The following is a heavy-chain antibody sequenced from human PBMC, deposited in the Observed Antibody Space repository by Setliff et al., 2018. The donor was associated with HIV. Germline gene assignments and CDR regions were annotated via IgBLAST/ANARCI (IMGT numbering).Heavy chain of an antibody. Sequence: HPGGSLRLSCTASGFTFSFFAMTWVRQAPGKGLEWVSVIYSGGYSTYYADPVKGRFTISNDNSKNTLYLQMNSLRAEDTAVYYCAKEPSYYYDSSGYSEIAHWGQGTLVTVSS. D-gene: IGHD3-22*01. CDR3: AKEPSYYYDSSGYSEIAH. V-gene: IGHV3-23*03. J-gene: IGHJ4*02. CDR1: GFTFSFFA. CDR2: IYSGGYST.